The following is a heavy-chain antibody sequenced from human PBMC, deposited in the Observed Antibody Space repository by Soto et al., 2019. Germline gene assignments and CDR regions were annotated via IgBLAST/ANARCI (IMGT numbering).Heavy chain of an antibody. CDR3: STLDYNYYFDY. V-gene: IGHV1-18*04. D-gene: IGHD4-4*01. J-gene: IGHJ4*02. Sequence: SVKVSCKASGYTFTSYGISWVRQAPGQGLEWMGWISAYNGNTNYAQKLQGRVTMTTDTSTSTAYMELRSLRSDDTAVYYCSTLDYNYYFDYWGQGTLVTVSS. CDR2: ISAYNGNT. CDR1: GYTFTSYG.